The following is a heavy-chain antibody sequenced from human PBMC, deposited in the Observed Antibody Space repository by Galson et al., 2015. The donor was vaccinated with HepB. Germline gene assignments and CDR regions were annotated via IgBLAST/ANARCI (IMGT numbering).Heavy chain of an antibody. CDR3: TLGGAAAY. J-gene: IGHJ4*02. D-gene: IGHD2-15*01. Sequence: SLRLSCAGSGFPFGNYAMSWFRQAPGKGLEWLGYIKGKTFGGTTQYAASVRGRFTISRDDSASLAYLQMNNLRIEDTAMYYCTLGGAAAYWGQGTLVTVSS. V-gene: IGHV3-49*03. CDR2: IKGKTFGGTT. CDR1: GFPFGNYA.